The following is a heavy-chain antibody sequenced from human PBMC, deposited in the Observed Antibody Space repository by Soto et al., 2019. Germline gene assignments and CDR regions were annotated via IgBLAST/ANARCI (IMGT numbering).Heavy chain of an antibody. CDR1: GYTFTGYY. D-gene: IGHD3-10*01. J-gene: IGHJ4*02. CDR3: ARCRGRITMVRGSSDY. CDR2: INPNSGGT. Sequence: GASVKVSCKASGYTFTGYYMHWVRQAPGQGLEWMGWINPNSGGTNYAQKFQGRVTMTRDTSISTAYMELSRLRSDDTAVYYCARCRGRITMVRGSSDYWGQGTLVTVSS. V-gene: IGHV1-2*02.